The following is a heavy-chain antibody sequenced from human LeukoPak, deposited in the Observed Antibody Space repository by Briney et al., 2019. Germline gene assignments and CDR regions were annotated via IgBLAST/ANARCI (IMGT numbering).Heavy chain of an antibody. Sequence: GGSLRLSCAASGFTFSSYAMSWVRQAPGKGLEWVSAISVSGGSTYYADSVKGRFTISRDNSKNTLYLQMNSLRAEDTAVYYCAKDQGDSSGYLGYYYYYGMDVWGQGTTVTVSS. CDR3: AKDQGDSSGYLGYYYYYGMDV. V-gene: IGHV3-23*01. J-gene: IGHJ6*02. D-gene: IGHD3-22*01. CDR1: GFTFSSYA. CDR2: ISVSGGST.